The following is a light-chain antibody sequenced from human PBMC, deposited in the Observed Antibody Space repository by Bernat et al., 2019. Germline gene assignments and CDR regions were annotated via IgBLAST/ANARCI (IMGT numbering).Light chain of an antibody. CDR1: QSVSSN. J-gene: IGKJ3*01. V-gene: IGKV3-15*01. CDR2: GAS. Sequence: EIVMTQSPVTLSVSPGERATLSCRASQSVSSNLAWYQQRPGQAPRLLIYGASTRATGIPARFSGSGSGTEFILIISSLQSEDFAVYFCQQYNNWPPSFTFGPGTKVDI. CDR3: QQYNNWPPSFT.